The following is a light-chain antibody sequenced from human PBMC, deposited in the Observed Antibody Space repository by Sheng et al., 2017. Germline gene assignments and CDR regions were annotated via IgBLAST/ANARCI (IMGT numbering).Light chain of an antibody. CDR3: QKYDGAPLT. Sequence: DIQMTQSPSSLSASVGDRVTITCRASQGIFNYLAWYQQKPGKVPKLLIYGATTLQSGVPSRFSGSGSGTDFTLTISSLQPEDVATYYCQKYDGAPLTFGGGTKVEIK. CDR1: QGIFNY. V-gene: IGKV1-27*01. CDR2: GAT. J-gene: IGKJ4*01.